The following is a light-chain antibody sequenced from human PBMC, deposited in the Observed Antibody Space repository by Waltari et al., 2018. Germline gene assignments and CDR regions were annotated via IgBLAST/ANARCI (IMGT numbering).Light chain of an antibody. J-gene: IGLJ3*02. V-gene: IGLV2-23*01. CDR3: YSYEGRNSWV. Sequence: WDHEQPGKAPERVFYKGITRPSGVSSRFSGSKSVNTASLTISGLQAEDDADYYCYSYEGRNSWVFCGGSKLTVL. CDR2: KGI.